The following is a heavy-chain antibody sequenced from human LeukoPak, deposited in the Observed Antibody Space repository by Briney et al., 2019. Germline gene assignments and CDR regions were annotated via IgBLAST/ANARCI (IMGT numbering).Heavy chain of an antibody. J-gene: IGHJ4*02. Sequence: PSETLSLTCAVYGGSFSGYYRSWIRQPPGNGLEWIGEINHSGSTNYNPSLKSRVTISVDTSKNQFSLKLSSVTAADTAVYYCARSYRYCVGDCTDGYWGQGTLVTVSS. CDR2: INHSGST. CDR3: ARSYRYCVGDCTDGY. CDR1: GGSFSGYY. D-gene: IGHD2-21*02. V-gene: IGHV4-34*01.